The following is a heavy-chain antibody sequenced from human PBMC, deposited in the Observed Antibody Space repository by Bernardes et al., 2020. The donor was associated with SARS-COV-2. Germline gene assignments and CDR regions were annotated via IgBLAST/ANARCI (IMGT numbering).Heavy chain of an antibody. CDR3: ARGGLYYYDSSGYYNDAFDM. CDR1: GYTFTGYY. J-gene: IGHJ3*02. D-gene: IGHD3-22*01. V-gene: IGHV1-2*02. CDR2: INPNSGGT. Sequence: ASVKVSCKASGYTFTGYYMHWVRQAPGQGLEWMGWINPNSGGTNYAQKFQGRVTMTRDTSITTAYMELSRLRSDDTAVYYCARGGLYYYDSSGYYNDAFDMWGQGTMVTVSS.